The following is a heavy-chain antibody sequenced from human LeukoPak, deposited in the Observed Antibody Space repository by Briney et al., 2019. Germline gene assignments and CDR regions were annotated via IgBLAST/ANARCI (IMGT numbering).Heavy chain of an antibody. D-gene: IGHD2-2*01. J-gene: IGHJ5*02. Sequence: ASVKVSCKASGYTFTGYYMHWVRQAPGQGLEWMGWINPNSGGTNYAQKFQGRVTMTRDTSISTAYMELSRLRSDDTAVYYCARDPVLVEVVPAAMPENWFDPWGQGTLVTVSS. CDR2: INPNSGGT. CDR1: GYTFTGYY. CDR3: ARDPVLVEVVPAAMPENWFDP. V-gene: IGHV1-2*02.